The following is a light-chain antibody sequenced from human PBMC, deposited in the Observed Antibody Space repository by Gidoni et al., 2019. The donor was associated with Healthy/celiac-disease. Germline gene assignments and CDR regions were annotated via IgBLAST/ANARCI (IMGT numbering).Light chain of an antibody. Sequence: DIVMTQSPDSLAVSLGERATFNCKSSQSVLYSSNNKNYFAWYQQKPGQPPKLLIYWASTRESGVPDRFSGSGSGTDFTLTISSLQAEDVAVYYCQQYYSTPLTFGGGTKVEIK. V-gene: IGKV4-1*01. J-gene: IGKJ4*01. CDR1: QSVLYSSNNKNY. CDR2: WAS. CDR3: QQYYSTPLT.